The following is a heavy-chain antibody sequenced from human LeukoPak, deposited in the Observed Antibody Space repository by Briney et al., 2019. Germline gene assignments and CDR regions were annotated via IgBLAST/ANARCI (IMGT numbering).Heavy chain of an antibody. Sequence: GGSLRLSCAASGFTFSNVWTSWVRQAPGKGLEWVGRIKSKTDGGTIDYAAPVKGRFTISRDDSKNTLYLQMKSLKTEDTAVYYCSTDFWSGYYTFFDVWGQGTMVTVSS. CDR1: GFTFSNVW. D-gene: IGHD3-3*01. CDR2: IKSKTDGGTI. J-gene: IGHJ3*01. CDR3: STDFWSGYYTFFDV. V-gene: IGHV3-15*01.